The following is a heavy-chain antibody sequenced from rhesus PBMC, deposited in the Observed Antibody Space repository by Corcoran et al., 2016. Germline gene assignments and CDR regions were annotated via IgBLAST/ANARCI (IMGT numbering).Heavy chain of an antibody. D-gene: IGHD2-15*01. CDR2: IRSKAYGGTA. J-gene: IGHJ4*01. CDR3: TKDQYSFDY. Sequence: EVQLVESGGGLVQPGGSLRLSCAASGFTFSDYYMYWVRQAPEKGLEWVGFIRSKAYGGTAEYSATVKGRFTISRDDSKSIAYLQMSSLKTEDTAVYYCTKDQYSFDYWGQGVLVTVSS. V-gene: IGHV3-184*01. CDR1: GFTFSDYY.